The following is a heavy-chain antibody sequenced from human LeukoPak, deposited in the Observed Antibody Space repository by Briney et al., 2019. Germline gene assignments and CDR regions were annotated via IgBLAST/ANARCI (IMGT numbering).Heavy chain of an antibody. V-gene: IGHV4-59*01. Sequence: SETLSLTCTVSGGSISTYYWTWIRQPPGKGLEWIGYIYYSGSTHYNPSLKSRVAMSVDTSKNQFSLKLNSVTAADTAVYYCARDRLGLPVDYWGRGPLVTVSS. J-gene: IGHJ4*01. CDR1: GGSISTYY. CDR2: IYYSGST. D-gene: IGHD3-16*01. CDR3: ARDRLGLPVDY.